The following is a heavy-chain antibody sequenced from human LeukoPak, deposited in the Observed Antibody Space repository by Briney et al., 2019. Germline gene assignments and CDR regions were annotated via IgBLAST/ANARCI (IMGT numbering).Heavy chain of an antibody. V-gene: IGHV3-23*01. CDR2: ISGSGDNA. CDR1: GFTFSRYA. D-gene: IGHD3-10*01. Sequence: PGGSLRLSCAASGFTFSRYAMSWVRQVPGKGLEWVSVISGSGDNAYYADSVKGRFTISRDNSKNTLYLQMNSLRGEDTAVYYCAKNLWFGVHDAFDIWGQGTMVTVSS. CDR3: AKNLWFGVHDAFDI. J-gene: IGHJ3*02.